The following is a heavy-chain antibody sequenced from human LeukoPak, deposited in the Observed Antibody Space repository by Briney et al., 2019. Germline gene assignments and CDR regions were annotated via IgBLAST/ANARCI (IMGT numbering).Heavy chain of an antibody. CDR2: IKQDGSKK. V-gene: IGHV3-7*01. CDR3: AREAPGSSHGAIDY. J-gene: IGHJ4*02. D-gene: IGHD4-17*01. CDR1: GFPFSSYW. Sequence: GGSLRLSCVASGFPFSSYWMTWVRQAPGKGLEWVANIKQDGSKKSYVDSVKGRFTISRDNAKNSLCLQMNSLRDEDTAVYYCAREAPGSSHGAIDYWGQGTLVTVSS.